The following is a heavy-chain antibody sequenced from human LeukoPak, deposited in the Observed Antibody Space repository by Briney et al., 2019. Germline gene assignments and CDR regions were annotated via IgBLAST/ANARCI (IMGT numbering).Heavy chain of an antibody. Sequence: PSETLSLTCTVSGGSIRSSYYYWGWIRQPPGKGLEWIGSIYDSGSTYYNPSLKSRVTISVDTSKNQFSLKLSSVTAADTAVYYCARPAHERRTNFRNTWFDPWGQGTLVTVSS. CDR2: IYDSGST. D-gene: IGHD1-1*01. J-gene: IGHJ5*02. CDR1: GGSIRSSYYY. CDR3: ARPAHERRTNFRNTWFDP. V-gene: IGHV4-39*01.